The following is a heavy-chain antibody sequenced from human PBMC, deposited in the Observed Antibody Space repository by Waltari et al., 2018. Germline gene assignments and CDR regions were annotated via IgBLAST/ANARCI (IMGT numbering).Heavy chain of an antibody. CDR3: ARRTISREEVGPFDF. CDR2: IFYSGST. V-gene: IGHV4-39*02. Sequence: QLQLQESGPGLVRPSETLSPTCTVSGDSLANRDYYWGWIRQSPGKGLEWIGSIFYSGSTYYNPSLKSRVTISVDTSKNDFSLKLRSVTAADRAVYFCARRTISREEVGPFDFWGQGILVTVSS. J-gene: IGHJ4*02. D-gene: IGHD1-26*01. CDR1: GDSLANRDYY.